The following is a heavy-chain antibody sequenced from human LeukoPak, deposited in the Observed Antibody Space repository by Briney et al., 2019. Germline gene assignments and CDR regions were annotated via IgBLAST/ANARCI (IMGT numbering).Heavy chain of an antibody. CDR3: AREQGYYSVPGY. CDR1: GFTFSSYW. J-gene: IGHJ4*02. V-gene: IGHV3-74*01. CDR2: INSDGSST. D-gene: IGHD3-22*01. Sequence: GGSLRLSCAASGFTFSSYWMHWVRQAPGKGLVWVSRINSDGSSTTYADSVKGRFTISRDNAKNTLYLQMNSLRAEDTAVYYCAREQGYYSVPGYWGQGTQVTVSS.